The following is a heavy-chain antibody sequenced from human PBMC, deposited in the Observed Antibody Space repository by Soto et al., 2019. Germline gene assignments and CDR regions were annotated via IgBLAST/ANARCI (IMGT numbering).Heavy chain of an antibody. CDR2: ISGSGGST. Sequence: EVQLLESGGGSVQPGGSLRLSCAASGFTFSSYAMSWVRQAPGKGLEWVSGISGSGGSTYYVDSVKGRFTISRDNSKNTLYLQMNNLRAEDTAVYYCAKDFGYNYGYDAFDIWGQGTMVPVSS. D-gene: IGHD5-18*01. V-gene: IGHV3-23*01. CDR3: AKDFGYNYGYDAFDI. CDR1: GFTFSSYA. J-gene: IGHJ3*02.